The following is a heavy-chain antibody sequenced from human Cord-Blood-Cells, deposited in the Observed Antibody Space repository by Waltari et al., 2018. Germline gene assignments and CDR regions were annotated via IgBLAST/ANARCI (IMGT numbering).Heavy chain of an antibody. CDR3: ASPSGGNWGWYCER. V-gene: IGHV4-39*01. Sequence: QLQLQESGPGLVKPSETLSLTCTVSGGSISSSSYYWGWIRQPPGKGLEWIGSIYYSGSTYYNPSLKGRVTISVDTSKNQFSLKKSSVTAADTAVYYCASPSGGNWGWYCERWARGTLVTVSS. J-gene: IGHJ2*01. D-gene: IGHD7-27*01. CDR2: IYYSGST. CDR1: GGSISSSSYY.